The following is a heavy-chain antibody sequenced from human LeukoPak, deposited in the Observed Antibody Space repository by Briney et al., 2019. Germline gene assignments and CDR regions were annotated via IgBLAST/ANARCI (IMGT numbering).Heavy chain of an antibody. V-gene: IGHV1-69*04. D-gene: IGHD3-3*01. J-gene: IGHJ4*02. Sequence: ASVKVSCKASGGTFSSYAISWVRQAPGQGLEWMGRIIPILGIANYAQKFQGRVTITADKSTSTAYMELSSLRSEDTAVYYCARGSLIAFWSGMSFDYWGQGTLVTVSS. CDR1: GGTFSSYA. CDR3: ARGSLIAFWSGMSFDY. CDR2: IIPILGIA.